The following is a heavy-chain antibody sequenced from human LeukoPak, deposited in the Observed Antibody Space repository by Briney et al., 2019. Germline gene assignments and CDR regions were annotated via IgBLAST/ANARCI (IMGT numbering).Heavy chain of an antibody. Sequence: GGSLILSCVASANYWMHWVRQAPGQGLVWVSHINSDGSWTSYADSVKGRFTISKDNAKNTVYLQMNSLRAEDTAVYYCVSFYETYWGRGTLVTVSS. CDR1: ANYW. J-gene: IGHJ4*02. CDR3: VSFYETY. CDR2: INSDGSWT. D-gene: IGHD2/OR15-2a*01. V-gene: IGHV3-74*01.